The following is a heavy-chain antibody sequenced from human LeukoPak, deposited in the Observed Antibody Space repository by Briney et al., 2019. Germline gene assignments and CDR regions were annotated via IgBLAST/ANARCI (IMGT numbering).Heavy chain of an antibody. CDR3: ATGRALFY. CDR2: INHSGST. CDR1: GGSFSGYY. J-gene: IGHJ4*02. V-gene: IGHV4-34*01. Sequence: PSETLSLTCAVYGGSFSGYYWSWIRQPPGKGLEWIGEINHSGSTNYNPSLKSRVTISVDTSKNQFSLKLSSATAADTAVYFCATGRALFYWGQGTLVTVSS.